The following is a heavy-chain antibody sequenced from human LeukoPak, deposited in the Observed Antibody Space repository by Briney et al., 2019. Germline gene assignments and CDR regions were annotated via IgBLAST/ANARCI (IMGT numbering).Heavy chain of an antibody. Sequence: SQTLSLTCAISGDSVSSKSAAWNWIRQSPSRGLEWLGRTYYGSKWSSGYAESVKSRITINPDTSKNQFSLQLNSVTPEDTAVYYCARSFFPGDDAFDIWGQGTMVTVSS. CDR2: TYYGSKWSS. CDR1: GDSVSSKSAA. J-gene: IGHJ3*02. D-gene: IGHD2-21*01. V-gene: IGHV6-1*01. CDR3: ARSFFPGDDAFDI.